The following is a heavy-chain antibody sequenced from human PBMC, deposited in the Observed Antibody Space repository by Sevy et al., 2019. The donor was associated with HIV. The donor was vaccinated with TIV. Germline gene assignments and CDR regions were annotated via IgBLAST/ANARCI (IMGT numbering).Heavy chain of an antibody. V-gene: IGHV4-59*13. CDR2: IYYSGST. Sequence: SETLSLTCTVSGGSISSYYWSWIRQPPGKGLEWIGYIYYSGSTNYNPSLKSRVTILVDTSKNQFSLTLSSVTAADTAVYYCARDKGIAAYYYYAMDVWGQGTTVTVSS. D-gene: IGHD6-25*01. CDR3: ARDKGIAAYYYYAMDV. J-gene: IGHJ6*02. CDR1: GGSISSYY.